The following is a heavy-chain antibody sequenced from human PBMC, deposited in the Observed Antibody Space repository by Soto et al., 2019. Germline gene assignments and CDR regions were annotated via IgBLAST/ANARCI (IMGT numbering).Heavy chain of an antibody. J-gene: IGHJ4*02. Sequence: GGSLRLSCAASGFTFSSYEMSWVRQAPGKGLEWVSYISRSSSTIDYAHSVRGRFTISRDNAKNSQYLQMNSLRVEDTGIYYCVRGLDYWGQGNLVTVSS. CDR1: GFTFSSYE. CDR3: VRGLDY. V-gene: IGHV3-48*03. CDR2: ISRSSSTI.